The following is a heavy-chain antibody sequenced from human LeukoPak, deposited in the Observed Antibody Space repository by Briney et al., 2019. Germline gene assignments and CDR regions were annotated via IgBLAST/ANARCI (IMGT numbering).Heavy chain of an antibody. Sequence: PGGSLRLSCAASGFTFDDYGMNWVRQVPGKGLEWVSGINWSGGSTGYADSVKGRFTISRDNSKNTLYLQMNSLRAEDTAVYYCAKVVRGREYCSSTSCSVPNFDYWGQGTLVTVSS. CDR3: AKVVRGREYCSSTSCSVPNFDY. CDR1: GFTFDDYG. D-gene: IGHD2-2*01. V-gene: IGHV3-20*04. CDR2: INWSGGST. J-gene: IGHJ4*02.